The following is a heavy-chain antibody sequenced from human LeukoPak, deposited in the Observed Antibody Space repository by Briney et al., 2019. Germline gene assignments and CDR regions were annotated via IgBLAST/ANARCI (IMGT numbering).Heavy chain of an antibody. Sequence: PAETLSLTCAVYGGTFSGYYWSWIRQPPGKGLEWVGEISHSGSTNYNPSLKSRVTISVDTSKNQFSRKLSSVTAADTAVYYCARRRFYCSSTSCHNWFDPWGQGTLVTVSS. CDR2: ISHSGST. CDR1: GGTFSGYY. CDR3: ARRRFYCSSTSCHNWFDP. V-gene: IGHV4-34*01. D-gene: IGHD2-2*01. J-gene: IGHJ5*02.